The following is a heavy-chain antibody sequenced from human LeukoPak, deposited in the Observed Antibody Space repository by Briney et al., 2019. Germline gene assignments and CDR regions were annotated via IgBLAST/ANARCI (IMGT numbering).Heavy chain of an antibody. CDR2: MNPNSGNT. D-gene: IGHD6-13*01. V-gene: IGHV1-8*01. Sequence: ASVKVSCKASGYTFTSYDINWVRQATGQGLEWMGLMNPNSGNTGYAQKFQGRVTMTRNTSISTAYMELSSLRSEDTAVYYCQGSSWPYYYYGMDVWGQGTLVTVSS. CDR1: GYTFTSYD. CDR3: QGSSWPYYYYGMDV. J-gene: IGHJ6*02.